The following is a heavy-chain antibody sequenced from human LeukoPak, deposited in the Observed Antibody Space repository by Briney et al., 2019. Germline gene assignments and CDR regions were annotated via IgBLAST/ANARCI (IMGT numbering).Heavy chain of an antibody. V-gene: IGHV1-2*02. CDR1: GYTFTGYY. CDR2: INPNSGGT. Sequence: ASVTVSCKASGYTFTGYYMHWVRQAPGQGLEWMGWINPNSGGTNYAQKFQGRVTMTRDTSISTAYMELSRLRSDDTAVYYCARDLTIFGVVIPSRFDPWGQGTLVTVSS. D-gene: IGHD3-3*01. CDR3: ARDLTIFGVVIPSRFDP. J-gene: IGHJ5*02.